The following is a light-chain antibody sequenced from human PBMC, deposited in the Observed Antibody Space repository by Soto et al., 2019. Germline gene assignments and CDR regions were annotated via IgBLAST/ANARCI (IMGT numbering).Light chain of an antibody. J-gene: IGKJ1*01. Sequence: IVLTQYPTTLALSPWERATLSRSASQSVSSYLAWYQQKPGQAPRLLIYDASNRATGIPARFSGSGSGTDFTLTISSLEPEDFAVYYCQQRSNWPSWTFGQGTKVDIK. CDR1: QSVSSY. V-gene: IGKV3-11*01. CDR2: DAS. CDR3: QQRSNWPSWT.